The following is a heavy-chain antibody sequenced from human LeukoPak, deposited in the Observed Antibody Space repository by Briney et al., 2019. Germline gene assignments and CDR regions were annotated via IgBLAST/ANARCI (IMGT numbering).Heavy chain of an antibody. J-gene: IGHJ4*02. D-gene: IGHD6-13*01. Sequence: GGSLRLSCTASGFTFADYGMSWFRQAPGKGLEWVSYISSSSSYTNYADSVKGRFTISRDNAKNSLYLQMNSLRAEDTAVYYCARAHLAVAGTGPDYWGQGTLVTVSS. CDR1: GFTFADYG. V-gene: IGHV3-11*05. CDR3: ARAHLAVAGTGPDY. CDR2: ISSSSSYT.